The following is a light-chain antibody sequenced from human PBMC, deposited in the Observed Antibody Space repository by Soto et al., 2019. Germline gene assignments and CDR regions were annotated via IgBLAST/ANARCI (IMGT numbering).Light chain of an antibody. V-gene: IGLV1-40*01. J-gene: IGLJ3*02. CDR2: DNT. CDR1: SSNIGAGYD. CDR3: QPSSPNGHWV. Sequence: QSVLTKPPSVSGAPGQRGTISCTGSSSNIGAGYDVHWYQQPPGTAPKLLIYDNTNRPSGVPGHVPGSKSGTSAPRAITGLQAEDEAAYYCQPSSPNGHWVFVRGTKPPAL.